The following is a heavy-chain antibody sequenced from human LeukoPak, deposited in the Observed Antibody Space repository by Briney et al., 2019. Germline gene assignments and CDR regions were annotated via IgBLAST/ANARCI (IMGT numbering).Heavy chain of an antibody. Sequence: ASVKVSCKASGYTFTSYDINWVRQATGQGLEWMGWMNPNSGNTGYAQKFQDRVTITRNTSISTAYMELSSLRSEDTAVYYCARAGIAAAEARYYYYMDVWGKGTTVTISS. CDR1: GYTFTSYD. D-gene: IGHD6-13*01. CDR2: MNPNSGNT. J-gene: IGHJ6*03. CDR3: ARAGIAAAEARYYYYMDV. V-gene: IGHV1-8*03.